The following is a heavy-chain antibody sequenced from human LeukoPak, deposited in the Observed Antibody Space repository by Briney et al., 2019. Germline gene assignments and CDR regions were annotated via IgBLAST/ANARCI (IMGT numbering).Heavy chain of an antibody. Sequence: SETLSLTCAASGGSFTGYYWSWIRQPPGKGLEWIGEINHSGSTNYNPSLKSRVTISVDTSKNQFSLKLSSVTAADTAVYYCARGRRWGYYYYYMDVWGKGTTVTVSS. CDR1: GGSFTGYY. CDR3: ARGRRWGYYYYYMDV. J-gene: IGHJ6*03. V-gene: IGHV4-34*01. D-gene: IGHD3-16*01. CDR2: INHSGST.